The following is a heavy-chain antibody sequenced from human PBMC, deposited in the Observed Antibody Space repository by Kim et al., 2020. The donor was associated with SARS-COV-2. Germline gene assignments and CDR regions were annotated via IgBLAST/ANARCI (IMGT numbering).Heavy chain of an antibody. CDR3: ARALPAANYYYYGMDV. CDR1: GFTFSSYS. D-gene: IGHD2-2*01. J-gene: IGHJ6*02. V-gene: IGHV3-21*01. CDR2: ISSSSSCI. Sequence: GGSLRLSCAASGFTFSSYSMNWVRQAPGKGLEWVSSISSSSSCIYYADSVKGRFTISRDNAKNSLYLQMNSLRAEDTAVYYCARALPAANYYYYGMDVWGQGTTVTVSS.